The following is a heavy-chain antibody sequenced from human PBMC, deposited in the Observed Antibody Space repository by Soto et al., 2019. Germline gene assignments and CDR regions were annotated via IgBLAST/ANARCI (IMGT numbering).Heavy chain of an antibody. J-gene: IGHJ5*02. CDR2: ISAYNGNT. CDR1: GYTFTNYG. V-gene: IGHV1-18*01. Sequence: QVQLVQSGAEVKKPGASVKVSCKASGYTFTNYGISWVRQAPGQGLEWMGWISAYNGNTKYAQKLQGRVTMTTDTSTRTADMELRSLRSDDTAVYYWARGVGSGSYYNQYNWFDPWGQGTLVTVSS. CDR3: ARGVGSGSYYNQYNWFDP. D-gene: IGHD3-10*01.